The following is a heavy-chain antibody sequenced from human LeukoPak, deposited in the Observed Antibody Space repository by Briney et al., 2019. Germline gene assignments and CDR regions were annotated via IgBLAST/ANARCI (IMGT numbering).Heavy chain of an antibody. D-gene: IGHD6-13*01. CDR3: ARRIAAAGWYFDV. Sequence: SETLSLTCTVSGGSISSSSYYWGWIRQPPGKGLEWIGYIYYSGSTNYNPSLRSRVTISVDTSKNQFSLKLSSVTAADTAVYYCARRIAAAGWYFDVWGRGTLVTVSS. CDR1: GGSISSSSYY. J-gene: IGHJ2*01. V-gene: IGHV4-61*05. CDR2: IYYSGST.